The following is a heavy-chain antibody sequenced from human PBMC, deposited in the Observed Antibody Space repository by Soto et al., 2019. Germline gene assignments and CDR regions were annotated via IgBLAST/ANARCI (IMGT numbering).Heavy chain of an antibody. CDR3: ARDIGAYYDFWSGSHYMDV. D-gene: IGHD3-3*01. CDR2: ISSSSTI. Sequence: GGSLRLSCAASGFTFSSYSMNWVRQAPGKGLEWVSYISSSSTIYYADSVKGRFTISRDNAKNSLYLQMNSLRAEDTAVHYCARDIGAYYDFWSGSHYMDVWGKGTTVTVSS. V-gene: IGHV3-48*01. J-gene: IGHJ6*03. CDR1: GFTFSSYS.